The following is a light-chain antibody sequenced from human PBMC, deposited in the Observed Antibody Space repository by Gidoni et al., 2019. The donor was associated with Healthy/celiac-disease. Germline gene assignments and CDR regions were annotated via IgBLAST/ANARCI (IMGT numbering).Light chain of an antibody. J-gene: IGKJ4*01. CDR1: QDISNN. CDR3: QQYDNLPPLT. Sequence: DIQMTQSPSSLSASVGDRVTITCQASQDISNNLNWYQQKPGKAPKLLIYDASNLETGVPSRFSGSGSGTDFTFTISSLQPEEIATDYCQQYDNLPPLTFGGGTKVEIK. CDR2: DAS. V-gene: IGKV1-33*01.